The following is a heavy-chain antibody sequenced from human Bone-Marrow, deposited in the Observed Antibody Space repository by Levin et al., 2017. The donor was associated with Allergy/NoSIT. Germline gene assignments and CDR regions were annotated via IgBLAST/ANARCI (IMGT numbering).Heavy chain of an antibody. D-gene: IGHD3-10*01. CDR3: ARGYYYRSGSYYTPLNY. CDR1: GFTFSSYG. V-gene: IGHV3-33*01. J-gene: IGHJ4*02. Sequence: SCAASGFTFSSYGMHWVRQAPGKGLEWVALIWYDGSNKYYADSVKGRFTISRDNSENTLYLQMKSLRAEDTAVYYCARGYYYRSGSYYTPLNYWGQGTLVTVSS. CDR2: IWYDGSNK.